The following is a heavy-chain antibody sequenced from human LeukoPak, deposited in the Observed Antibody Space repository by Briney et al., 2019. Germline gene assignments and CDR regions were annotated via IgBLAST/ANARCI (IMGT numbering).Heavy chain of an antibody. CDR3: ARQRPFWPEQRSSPDFDY. D-gene: IGHD1/OR15-1a*01. CDR1: GGSMSSSSYY. V-gene: IGHV4-39*01. CDR2: IYYSGGT. Sequence: SETLSLTCTVSGGSMSSSSYYWGWIRQPPGKGLEWIGSIYYSGGTSYNPSLKSRVTISVDTSKNQFSLNLRSVTAADTAVYYCARQRPFWPEQRSSPDFDYWGQGTLVTVSS. J-gene: IGHJ4*02.